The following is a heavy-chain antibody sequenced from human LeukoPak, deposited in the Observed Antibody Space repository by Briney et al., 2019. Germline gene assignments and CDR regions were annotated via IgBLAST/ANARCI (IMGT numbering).Heavy chain of an antibody. V-gene: IGHV3-23*01. CDR3: AKYALAHPVREAFHI. Sequence: GGSLRLSCAASGFTFSSYAMSWVRKAPGKGLEWVSAISGSGGSTYYADSVKGRFTISRDNSKNTLYLQMNSLRAEYTAVYYCAKYALAHPVREAFHIWGQGTLVTGSS. D-gene: IGHD2-2*01. CDR1: GFTFSSYA. CDR2: ISGSGGST. J-gene: IGHJ3*02.